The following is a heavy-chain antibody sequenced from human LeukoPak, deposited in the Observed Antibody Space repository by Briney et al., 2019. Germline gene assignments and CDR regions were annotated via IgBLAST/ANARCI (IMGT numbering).Heavy chain of an antibody. Sequence: SETLSLTCTVSGGSISSYYWSWIRQHPGKGLEWIGYIYYSGSTYYNPSLKSRVTISVDTSKNQFSLKLSSVTAADTAVYYCARERITMVRGVIKGAFDIWGQGTMVTVSS. CDR1: GGSISSYY. D-gene: IGHD3-10*01. CDR3: ARERITMVRGVIKGAFDI. J-gene: IGHJ3*02. CDR2: IYYSGST. V-gene: IGHV4-59*06.